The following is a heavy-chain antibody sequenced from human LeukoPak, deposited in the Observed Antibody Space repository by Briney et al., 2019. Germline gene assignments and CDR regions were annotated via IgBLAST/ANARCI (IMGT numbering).Heavy chain of an antibody. J-gene: IGHJ4*02. Sequence: GGSLGLSCAASGFTFTNYAMSWVRQAPGKGLEWVSVLTGDGGTYYADSVKGRFTNSRDDSKNTLFLQMNSLRAEDTAVYFCAKVKWKLIGYFDYWGQGTLVTVSS. V-gene: IGHV3-23*01. CDR3: AKVKWKLIGYFDY. D-gene: IGHD1-20*01. CDR1: GFTFTNYA. CDR2: LTGDGGT.